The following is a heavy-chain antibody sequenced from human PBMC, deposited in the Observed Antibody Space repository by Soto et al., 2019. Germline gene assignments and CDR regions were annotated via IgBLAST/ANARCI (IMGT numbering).Heavy chain of an antibody. CDR1: GFSLSTSGVG. CDR2: IYWNDDK. Sequence: QITLKESGPTLVKPTQTLTLTCTFSGFSLSTSGVGVGWIRQPPGKALEWLALIYWNDDKRYSPSLKSRLTITKDTSKNQVVLTMTNMDPVDTATYYCAHLGLYDFWSELTSYYFDYWGQGTLVTVSS. J-gene: IGHJ4*02. V-gene: IGHV2-5*01. D-gene: IGHD3-3*01. CDR3: AHLGLYDFWSELTSYYFDY.